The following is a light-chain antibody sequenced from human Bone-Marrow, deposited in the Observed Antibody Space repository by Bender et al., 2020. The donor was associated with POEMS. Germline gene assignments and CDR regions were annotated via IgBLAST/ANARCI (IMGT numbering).Light chain of an antibody. V-gene: IGLV3-21*01. J-gene: IGLJ2*01. CDR3: QVWDSTTNRPV. Sequence: SYVVTQPSSVSVAPGKTARITCGGDNIGSKTVHWYQQRPGQAPVVVIYYDSDRSSGIPERFSGSNSGNMATLTISRVEAGDEADYCCQVWDSTTNRPVFGGGTKLTVL. CDR1: NIGSKT. CDR2: YDS.